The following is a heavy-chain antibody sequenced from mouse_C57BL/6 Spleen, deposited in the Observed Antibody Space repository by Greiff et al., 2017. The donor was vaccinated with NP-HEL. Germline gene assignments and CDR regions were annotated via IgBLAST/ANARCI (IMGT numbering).Heavy chain of an antibody. CDR2: ISYDGSN. CDR3: ARFYDYDDGYYFDY. D-gene: IGHD2-4*01. V-gene: IGHV3-6*01. Sequence: ESGPGLVKPSQSLSLTCSVTGYSITSGYYWNWIRQFPGNKLEWMGYISYDGSNNYNPSLKNRISITRDTSKNQFFLKLNSVTTEDTATYYCARFYDYDDGYYFDYWGQGTTLTVSS. J-gene: IGHJ2*01. CDR1: GYSITSGYY.